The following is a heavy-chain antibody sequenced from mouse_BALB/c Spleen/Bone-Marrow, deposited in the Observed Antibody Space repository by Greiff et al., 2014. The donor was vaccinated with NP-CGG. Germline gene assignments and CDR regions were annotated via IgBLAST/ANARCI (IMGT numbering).Heavy chain of an antibody. V-gene: IGHV1-69*02. D-gene: IGHD1-1*02. J-gene: IGHJ3*01. CDR2: IYPSDSYT. CDR1: GYTFTSYW. Sequence: VKLMESGTDLVRPGASVKLSCKASGYTFTSYWINWVKQRPGQGLGWIRNIYPSDSYTNYNQKFKDKATLTVDKSSSTAYMHLSSPTSEDSAVYYCTRDDGGFAYWGQGTLVTVSA. CDR3: TRDDGGFAY.